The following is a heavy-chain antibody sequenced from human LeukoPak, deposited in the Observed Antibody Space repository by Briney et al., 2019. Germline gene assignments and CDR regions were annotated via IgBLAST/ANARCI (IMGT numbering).Heavy chain of an antibody. CDR3: ASRGEGALDN. CDR2: ISTSTTTI. D-gene: IGHD3-10*01. J-gene: IGHJ4*02. V-gene: IGHV3-48*01. Sequence: GGSLRLSCAASGFTFSNYAMSWVRQAPGKGLEWISYISTSTTTIYYANSVKGRFTISRDNAKKSLYLQMNSLRVEDTGVYYCASRGEGALDNWGQGTLVTVSS. CDR1: GFTFSNYA.